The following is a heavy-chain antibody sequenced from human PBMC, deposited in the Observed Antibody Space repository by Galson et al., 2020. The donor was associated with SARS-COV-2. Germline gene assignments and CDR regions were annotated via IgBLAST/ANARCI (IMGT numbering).Heavy chain of an antibody. V-gene: IGHV4-39*07. D-gene: IGHD5-12*01. CDR2: IYSGTT. Sequence: SETLSLTCTVSGGSISSSNYYWGWIRQPPGKGLEWLGSIYSGTTYYNPSLKSRVTISVDTSKNQFSLNLSSVTAADTAVYYCLVAHRWAYYFDYWGQGTLVTVSS. J-gene: IGHJ4*02. CDR3: LVAHRWAYYFDY. CDR1: GGSISSSNYY.